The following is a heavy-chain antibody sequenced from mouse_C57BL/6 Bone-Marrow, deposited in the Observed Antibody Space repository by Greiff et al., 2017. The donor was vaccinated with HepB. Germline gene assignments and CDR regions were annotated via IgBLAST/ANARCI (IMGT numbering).Heavy chain of an antibody. CDR3: ARSGIYYGYAWFAY. D-gene: IGHD2-2*01. CDR1: GYTFTDYY. V-gene: IGHV1-76*01. J-gene: IGHJ3*01. Sequence: QVQLQQSGAELVRPGASVKLSCKASGYTFTDYYINWVKQRPGQGLEWIARLYPGSGNTYYNEKFKGKATLTAEKSSSTAYMQLSSLTSEDSAVYFCARSGIYYGYAWFAYWGQGTLVTVSA. CDR2: LYPGSGNT.